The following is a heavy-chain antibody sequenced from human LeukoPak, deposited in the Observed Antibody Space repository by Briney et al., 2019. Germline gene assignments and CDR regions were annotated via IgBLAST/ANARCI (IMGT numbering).Heavy chain of an antibody. D-gene: IGHD6-13*01. CDR3: ARAYSSSWQQYYFDY. V-gene: IGHV3-66*01. Sequence: GGSLRLSCAASGFTVSSNYMSWVRQAPGKGLEWVSVIYSGGSTYYADSVKGRFTISRDNSKNTLYLQMNSLRAEDTAVYYCARAYSSSWQQYYFDYWGQGTLVTVSS. J-gene: IGHJ4*02. CDR1: GFTVSSNY. CDR2: IYSGGST.